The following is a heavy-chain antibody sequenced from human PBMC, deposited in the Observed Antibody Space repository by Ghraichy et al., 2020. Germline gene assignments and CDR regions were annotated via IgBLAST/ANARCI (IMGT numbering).Heavy chain of an antibody. V-gene: IGHV4-34*01. Sequence: SETLSLTCAVYGGSFSGYYWSWIRQPPGKGLEWIGEINHSGSTNYNPSLKSRVTISVDTSKNQFSLKLSSVTAADTAVYYCARSSGLGYAFESWGQGTMVTVSS. D-gene: IGHD3/OR15-3a*01. CDR1: GGSFSGYY. CDR2: INHSGST. J-gene: IGHJ3*02. CDR3: ARSSGLGYAFES.